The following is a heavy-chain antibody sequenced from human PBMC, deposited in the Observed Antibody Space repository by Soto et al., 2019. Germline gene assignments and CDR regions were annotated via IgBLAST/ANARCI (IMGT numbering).Heavy chain of an antibody. CDR2: ISSSSSYI. Sequence: GALLVPCSAPGFTFSSYSMNWVRQAPGKGLEWVSSISSSSSYIYYADSVKGRFTISRDNAKNSLYLQMNSLRAEDTAVYYCARDQVAYYYGMDVWGQGTTVNVSS. J-gene: IGHJ6*02. V-gene: IGHV3-21*01. CDR3: ARDQVAYYYGMDV. D-gene: IGHD2-15*01. CDR1: GFTFSSYS.